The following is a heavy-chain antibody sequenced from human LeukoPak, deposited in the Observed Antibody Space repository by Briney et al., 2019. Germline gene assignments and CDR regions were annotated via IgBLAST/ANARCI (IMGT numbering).Heavy chain of an antibody. J-gene: IGHJ3*01. D-gene: IGHD3-22*01. CDR3: ARVARSGYASGSGAFDV. V-gene: IGHV4-4*02. CDR1: GGSITSSYW. CDR2: IYHTEIT. Sequence: PSGTLSLTCDVSGGSITSSYWWSWVRQPPGKGLEWIGEIYHTEITNYNPSLKSRATILVDKSKNQFSLKLTSVAAADSAVYYCARVARSGYASGSGAFDVWGQGTMVTVSS.